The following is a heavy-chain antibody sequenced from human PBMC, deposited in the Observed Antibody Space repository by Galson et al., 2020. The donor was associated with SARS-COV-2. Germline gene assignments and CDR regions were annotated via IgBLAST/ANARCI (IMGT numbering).Heavy chain of an antibody. Sequence: SETLSLTCTVSGGSISSSSYYWGWIRQPPGKGLEWIGSIYYSGSTYYNPSLKSRVTISVDTSKNQFSLKLSSVTAADTAVYYCAREGYYDSSGQMAEAFDIWGQGTMVTVSS. V-gene: IGHV4-39*07. CDR1: GGSISSSSYY. CDR3: AREGYYDSSGQMAEAFDI. J-gene: IGHJ3*02. CDR2: IYYSGST. D-gene: IGHD3-22*01.